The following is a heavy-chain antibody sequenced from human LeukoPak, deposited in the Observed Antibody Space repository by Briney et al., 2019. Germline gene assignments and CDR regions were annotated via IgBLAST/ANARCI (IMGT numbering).Heavy chain of an antibody. CDR1: GFTVSSNY. CDR2: IYSGGST. D-gene: IGHD3/OR15-3a*01. CDR3: ARGDLIEAFDI. Sequence: PGGSLRLSCAASGFTVSSNYMSWVRQAPGKRLEWVSVIYSGGSTYYADSVKGRFTISRDNSKNTLYLQMNSLRAEDTAVYYCARGDLIEAFDIWGQGTMVTVSS. J-gene: IGHJ3*02. V-gene: IGHV3-53*01.